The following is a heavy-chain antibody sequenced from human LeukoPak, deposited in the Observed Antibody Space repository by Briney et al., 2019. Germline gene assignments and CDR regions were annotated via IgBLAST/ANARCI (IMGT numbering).Heavy chain of an antibody. CDR1: GFTFSSYG. J-gene: IGHJ4*02. Sequence: GGPLRLSCAVSGFTFSSYGMPWVRQAPGKGLEWVAVIWYDGSNKYHAASVKGRFTTSRDNSTNTLYLQMTSLRAEDTAVYYCARDPHGGCKPWGQGTLVTVSS. V-gene: IGHV3-33*01. CDR2: IWYDGSNK. D-gene: IGHD2-15*01. CDR3: ARDPHGGCKP.